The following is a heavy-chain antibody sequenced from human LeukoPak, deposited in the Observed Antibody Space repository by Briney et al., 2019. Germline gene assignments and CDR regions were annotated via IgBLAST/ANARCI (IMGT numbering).Heavy chain of an antibody. Sequence: SETLSLTCTVSGYSISSGFYWGWIRQPPGRGLEWIANVHHSGSTYYNPSLKSRVTISVDTSKNQFSLKLSSVTAADTAVYYCARDSGDHKATEAYYFDYWGQGTLVTVSS. J-gene: IGHJ4*02. D-gene: IGHD4-17*01. CDR1: GYSISSGFY. CDR2: VHHSGST. CDR3: ARDSGDHKATEAYYFDY. V-gene: IGHV4-38-2*02.